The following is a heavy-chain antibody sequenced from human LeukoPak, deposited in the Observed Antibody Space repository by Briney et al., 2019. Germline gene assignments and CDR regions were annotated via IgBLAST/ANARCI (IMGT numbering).Heavy chain of an antibody. V-gene: IGHV4-34*01. J-gene: IGHJ4*02. D-gene: IGHD5-18*01. CDR3: ARGPDTAMALLHLDY. Sequence: SETLSLTCAVYGGSFSGHYWSWIRQPPGKGLEWIGEINHSGSTNYNPSLKSRVTISVDTSKNQFSLKLSSVTAADTAVYYCARGPDTAMALLHLDYWGQGTLVTVSS. CDR1: GGSFSGHY. CDR2: INHSGST.